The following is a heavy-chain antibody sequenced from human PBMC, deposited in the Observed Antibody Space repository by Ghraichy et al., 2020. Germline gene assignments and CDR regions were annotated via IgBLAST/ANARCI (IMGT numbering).Heavy chain of an antibody. J-gene: IGHJ2*01. CDR3: ARTTGYSSGWGHWYFDL. CDR1: GFTFSSYS. D-gene: IGHD6-19*01. Sequence: GGSLRLSCAASGFTFSSYSMNWVRQAPGKGLEWVSYISSSSSTIYYADSVKGRFTISRDNAKNSLYLQMNSLRDEDTAVYYCARTTGYSSGWGHWYFDLWGRGTLVTVSS. CDR2: ISSSSSTI. V-gene: IGHV3-48*02.